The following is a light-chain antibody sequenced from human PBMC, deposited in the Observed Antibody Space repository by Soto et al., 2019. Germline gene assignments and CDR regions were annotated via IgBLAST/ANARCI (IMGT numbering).Light chain of an antibody. J-gene: IGLJ7*01. CDR2: QDN. CDR3: QAWDSSTAV. Sequence: SYELTQTPSVSVSPGQTASITCSGDKLGHKYVHWYQQKPGQSPVLVMYQDNKRPSGIPERFSGSNSGNTATLTISGTQAMDEADYYCQAWDSSTAVFGGGTQLTVL. CDR1: KLGHKY. V-gene: IGLV3-1*01.